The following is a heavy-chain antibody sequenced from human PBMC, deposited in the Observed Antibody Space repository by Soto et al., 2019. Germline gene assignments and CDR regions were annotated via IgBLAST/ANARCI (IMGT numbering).Heavy chain of an antibody. CDR2: IWYDGSNK. V-gene: IGHV3-33*01. CDR3: AREGIAAAVYFDY. Sequence: QVQLVASGGGVVQPGRSLRLSCAASGFTFSSYGMHWVRQAPGKGLEWVAVIWYDGSNKYYADSVKGRFTISRDNSKNTLYLQMNSLRAEDTAVYYCAREGIAAAVYFDYWGQGTLVTVSS. D-gene: IGHD6-13*01. J-gene: IGHJ4*02. CDR1: GFTFSSYG.